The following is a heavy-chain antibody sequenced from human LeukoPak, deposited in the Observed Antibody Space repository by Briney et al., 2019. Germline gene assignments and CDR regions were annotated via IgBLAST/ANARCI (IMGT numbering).Heavy chain of an antibody. J-gene: IGHJ5*02. V-gene: IGHV3-73*01. CDR1: GFTFSGSS. CDR3: TTSYSGNSWYDWFGP. D-gene: IGHD6-13*01. Sequence: PGGSLRLSCAVSGFTFSGSSIHWVRQASGKGLEWVGLIRTKANTYATAYAASVTGRFTISRDDSKTTSYLQMNSLKTEDTALYFCTTSYSGNSWYDWFGPWGQGTLVTVSS. CDR2: IRTKANTYAT.